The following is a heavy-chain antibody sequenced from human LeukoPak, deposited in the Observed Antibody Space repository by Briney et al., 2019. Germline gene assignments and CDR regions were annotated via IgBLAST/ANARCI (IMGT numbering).Heavy chain of an antibody. CDR2: IKEDGSEI. CDR3: LRGYDSSGYYGDDF. J-gene: IGHJ4*02. CDR1: GFTLGTYW. Sequence: GGSLRLSCAASGFTLGTYWMSWVRQAPGKGLEWVANIKEDGSEIYYVDSVKGRFIISRDNAKNSLYLQMNSLGAEDTAVYYCLRGYDSSGYYGDDFWGQGTLVTVSS. D-gene: IGHD3-22*01. V-gene: IGHV3-7*04.